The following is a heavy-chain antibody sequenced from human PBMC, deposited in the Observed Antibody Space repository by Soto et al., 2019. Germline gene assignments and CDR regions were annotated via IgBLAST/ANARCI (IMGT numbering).Heavy chain of an antibody. J-gene: IGHJ4*02. D-gene: IGHD3-3*01. CDR1: GGSITSGGYS. Sequence: QVQLQESGPGLVKPSQTLSLTCYVSGGSITSGGYSWTWIRHQPGKALQWIGYVFDSGNTYYNPSLKGRLTISVDTAKNLFSLELSSVTAADTAVYYCARGSGYYQNFDSWGQGTLVSVSS. CDR2: VFDSGNT. V-gene: IGHV4-31*02. CDR3: ARGSGYYQNFDS.